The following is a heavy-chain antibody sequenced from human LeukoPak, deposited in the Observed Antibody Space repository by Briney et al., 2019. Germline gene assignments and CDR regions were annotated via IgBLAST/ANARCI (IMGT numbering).Heavy chain of an antibody. Sequence: GGSLRLSCAASGFTFSDYYMTWIRQAPGKGLEWVSYITSSGTTIYYADSVKGRFTISRDNAKNTLYLQMNSLRAEDTAVYYCAKKYSTGLDPWGQGTLVTVSS. CDR3: AKKYSTGLDP. D-gene: IGHD1-26*01. CDR1: GFTFSDYY. CDR2: ITSSGTTI. V-gene: IGHV3-11*01. J-gene: IGHJ5*02.